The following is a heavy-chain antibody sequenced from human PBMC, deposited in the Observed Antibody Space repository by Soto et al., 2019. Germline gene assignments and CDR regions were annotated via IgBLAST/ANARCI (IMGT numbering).Heavy chain of an antibody. D-gene: IGHD3-16*02. Sequence: QVQVLQSGPEVKRPGASVTVSCKTSGYTFSISGISWVRQAPGQGLEWVGWIRPDNGNRKSAQRLQGRVTLTTDTSASTAYRELISLTSDDTARYYWARATESNRYTYWGQGTLVNVSS. V-gene: IGHV1-18*01. CDR3: ARATESNRYTY. CDR2: IRPDNGNR. J-gene: IGHJ1*01. CDR1: GYTFSISG.